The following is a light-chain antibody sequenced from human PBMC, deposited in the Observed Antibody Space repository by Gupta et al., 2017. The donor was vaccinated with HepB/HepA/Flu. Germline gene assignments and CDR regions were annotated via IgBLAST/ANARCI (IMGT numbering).Light chain of an antibody. Sequence: SYELTQPPSVSVSPGQTARITCSGDALPKQYAYWYQQKPGQAPVLVIYKDSERPSGIPERFSGSSSGTTVTLTISGVQAEDEADYDGQSADSSGTYVVCGGGTKLTVL. CDR2: KDS. J-gene: IGLJ2*01. CDR1: ALPKQY. CDR3: QSADSSGTYVV. V-gene: IGLV3-25*03.